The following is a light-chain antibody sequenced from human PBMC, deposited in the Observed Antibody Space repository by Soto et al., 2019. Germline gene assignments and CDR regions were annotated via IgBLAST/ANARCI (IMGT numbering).Light chain of an antibody. Sequence: DIQMTQSPSTLSASVGDRVTITCRASQSMTSWLAWYQQKPGKAPKLLIYKASSLESGVPSRFSGSGSGTEFTLPISSLQPDDFATYYCQQYNSYTFTFGHGTKVDIK. J-gene: IGKJ3*01. CDR2: KAS. V-gene: IGKV1-5*03. CDR1: QSMTSW. CDR3: QQYNSYTFT.